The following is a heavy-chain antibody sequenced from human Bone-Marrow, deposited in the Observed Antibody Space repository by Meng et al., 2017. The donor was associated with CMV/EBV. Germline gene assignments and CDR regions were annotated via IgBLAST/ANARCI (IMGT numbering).Heavy chain of an antibody. CDR2: IIPIFGTA. CDR1: GGTFSSYA. D-gene: IGHD1-14*01. CDR3: ARGSRYNWNHGGFDP. Sequence: SGGTFSSYAISWVRQAPGQGLEWMGGIIPIFGTANYAQKFQGRVTITTDESTSTAYMELSSLRSEDTAVYYCARGSRYNWNHGGFDPWGQGTLVTVSS. J-gene: IGHJ5*02. V-gene: IGHV1-69*05.